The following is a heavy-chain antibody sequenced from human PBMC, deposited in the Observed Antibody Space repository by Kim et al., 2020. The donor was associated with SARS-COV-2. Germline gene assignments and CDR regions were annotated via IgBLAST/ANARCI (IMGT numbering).Heavy chain of an antibody. J-gene: IGHJ3*01. D-gene: IGHD3-22*01. V-gene: IGHV3-53*01. Sequence: GGSLRLSCAASGFTARNHYMTWVRQAPGQGLEWVSILYSRTNVQYADSVRGRFTISRDDSRNTVDLQMSSLRVEDTAIYYCARVRGTNKKALSSGVLHA. CDR2: LYSRTNV. CDR3: ARVRGTNKKALSSGVLHA. CDR1: GFTARNHY.